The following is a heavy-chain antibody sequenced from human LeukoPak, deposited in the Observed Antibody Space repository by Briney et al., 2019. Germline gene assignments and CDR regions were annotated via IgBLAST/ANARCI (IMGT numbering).Heavy chain of an antibody. CDR1: GFTFSSYA. Sequence: GGSLRLSCAASGFTFSSYAMSWVRQAPGKGLEWVSAISGSGGSTYYADSVKGRFTISRDISKNTLYLQMNSLRAEDTAVYYCARVLSGRGSLYDYYYYMDVWGKGTTVTISS. CDR2: ISGSGGST. J-gene: IGHJ6*03. V-gene: IGHV3-23*01. D-gene: IGHD3-10*01. CDR3: ARVLSGRGSLYDYYYYMDV.